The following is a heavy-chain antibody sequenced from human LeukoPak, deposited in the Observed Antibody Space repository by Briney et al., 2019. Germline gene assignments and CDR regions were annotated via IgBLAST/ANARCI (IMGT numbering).Heavy chain of an antibody. D-gene: IGHD3-3*01. CDR3: ATNLRFSTEYFQG. Sequence: GGSLRLSCAASGLSLSDYYISWIRQAPGKGLQWISYISSSGDTMYYADSVKGRFTISRDNAKNSVYLEMNSLRAEDTAVYYCATNLRFSTEYFQGWGQGTLVTVSS. CDR1: GLSLSDYY. V-gene: IGHV3-11*04. J-gene: IGHJ1*01. CDR2: ISSSGDTM.